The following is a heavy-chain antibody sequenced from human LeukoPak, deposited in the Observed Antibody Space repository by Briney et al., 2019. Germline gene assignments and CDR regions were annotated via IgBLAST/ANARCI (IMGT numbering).Heavy chain of an antibody. V-gene: IGHV1-69*05. J-gene: IGHJ6*03. CDR2: IIPIFGTA. D-gene: IGHD2-2*02. CDR3: ASDLGYCSSTSCYTEYYYMDV. Sequence: SVKVSCKASGGTFSSYAISWVRQAPGQGLEWMGGIIPIFGTANYAQKFQGRVTITTDESTSTAYMELSSLRSEDTAVYYCASDLGYCSSTSCYTEYYYMDVWGKGTTVTVSS. CDR1: GGTFSSYA.